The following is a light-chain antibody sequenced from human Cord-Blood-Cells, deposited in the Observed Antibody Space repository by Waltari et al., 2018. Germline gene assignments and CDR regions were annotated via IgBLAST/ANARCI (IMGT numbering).Light chain of an antibody. CDR2: AAS. CDR1: QGSSSY. CDR3: QQLNSYPLT. J-gene: IGKJ4*01. Sequence: IQLTQSPSSLSASVGDIVTIPCRASQGSSSYLALYQQKPGKAPKLLIYAASTLQRGVPSRFSGSGSGTDFTLTISSLQPEDFATYYCQQLNSYPLTFGGGTKVEIK. V-gene: IGKV1-9*01.